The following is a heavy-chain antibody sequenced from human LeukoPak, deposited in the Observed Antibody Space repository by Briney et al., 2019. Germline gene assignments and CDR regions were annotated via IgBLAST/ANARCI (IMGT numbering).Heavy chain of an antibody. V-gene: IGHV3-30*18. CDR2: ISYDGSNK. J-gene: IGHJ4*02. CDR1: GFTFSSYG. D-gene: IGHD5-12*01. CDR3: AKDPVLGGYEGVGIDY. Sequence: HPGGSLRLSCAASGFTFSSYGMHWVRQAPGKGLEWVAVISYDGSNKYYADSVKGRFTISRDNSKNTLYLQMNSLRAEDTAVYYCAKDPVLGGYEGVGIDYWGQGTLVTVSS.